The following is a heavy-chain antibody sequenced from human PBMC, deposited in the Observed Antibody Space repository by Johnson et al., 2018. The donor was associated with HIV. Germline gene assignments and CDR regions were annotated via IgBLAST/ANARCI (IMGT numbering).Heavy chain of an antibody. V-gene: IGHV3-15*01. CDR1: GFTFSNAW. D-gene: IGHD2-15*01. J-gene: IGHJ3*02. Sequence: VQLVESGGGLVKPGGSLRLSCAASGFTFSNAWMSWVRQAPGKGLEWVGRIKSKTDGGTTDYAAPVKGRFTISRDDSQNTLYLQMNSLKTEDTAVYYWCTGDIVVVVGAILLPLHDAFDIWGHGTLVTVSS. CDR3: CTGDIVVVVGAILLPLHDAFDI. CDR2: IKSKTDGGTT.